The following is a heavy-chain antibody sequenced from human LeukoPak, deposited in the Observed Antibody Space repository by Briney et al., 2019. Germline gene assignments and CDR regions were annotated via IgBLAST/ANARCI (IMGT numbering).Heavy chain of an antibody. D-gene: IGHD1-26*01. CDR3: ATDYIVGATVSLDY. CDR2: ISGSGGST. V-gene: IGHV3-23*01. Sequence: GGSLRLSCAASGFTFSSYGMSWVRQAPGKGLEWVSAISGSGGSTYYADSVKGRFTISRDNSKNTLYLQMNSLRAEDTAVYYCATDYIVGATVSLDYWGQGTLVTVSS. J-gene: IGHJ4*02. CDR1: GFTFSSYG.